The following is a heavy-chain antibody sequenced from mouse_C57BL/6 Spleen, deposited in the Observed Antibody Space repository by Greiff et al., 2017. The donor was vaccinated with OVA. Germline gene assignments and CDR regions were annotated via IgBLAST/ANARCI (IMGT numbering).Heavy chain of an antibody. CDR3: ARRGDDGYYPDY. CDR2: IWSGGST. Sequence: QVQLKESGPGLVQPSQSLSITCTVSGFSLTSYGVHWVRQSPGKGLEWLGVIWSGGSTDYNAAFISRLSISKDNSKSQVFLKMNSRQADDTAIYYCARRGDDGYYPDYWGQGTTLTVSS. D-gene: IGHD2-3*01. V-gene: IGHV2-2*01. CDR1: GFSLTSYG. J-gene: IGHJ2*01.